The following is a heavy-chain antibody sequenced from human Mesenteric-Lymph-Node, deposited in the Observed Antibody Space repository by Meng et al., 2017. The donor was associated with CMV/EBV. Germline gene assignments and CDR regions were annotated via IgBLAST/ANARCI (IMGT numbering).Heavy chain of an antibody. Sequence: SGSTLTTAWGGWVRRAPGTGLEWVGRIKSKNDGGTTDYAAPVKGRFIISSDDSKNTLYLQMNSLKTDDTAVYYCSTSPYDSSGSSDYWGQGTLVTVSS. CDR1: GSTLTTAW. CDR2: IKSKNDGGTT. J-gene: IGHJ4*02. CDR3: STSPYDSSGSSDY. D-gene: IGHD3-22*01. V-gene: IGHV3-15*01.